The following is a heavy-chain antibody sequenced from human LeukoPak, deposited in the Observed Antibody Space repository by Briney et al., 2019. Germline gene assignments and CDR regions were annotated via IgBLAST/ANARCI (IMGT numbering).Heavy chain of an antibody. CDR1: GYTFTSYY. CDR2: INPSGGST. Sequence: GASVKVSCKASGYTFTSYYMHWVRQAPGQGLEWMGIINPSGGSTSYAQKFQGRVTMTRDMSTSTVYMELSSLRSEDTAVYYCARGEGRYYYDSSGYYYFDYWGQGTLVTVSS. CDR3: ARGEGRYYYDSSGYYYFDY. D-gene: IGHD3-22*01. V-gene: IGHV1-46*01. J-gene: IGHJ4*02.